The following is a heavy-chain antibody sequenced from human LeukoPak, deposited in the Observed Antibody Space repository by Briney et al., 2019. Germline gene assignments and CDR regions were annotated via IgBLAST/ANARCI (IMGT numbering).Heavy chain of an antibody. CDR3: ARDKPYSSSQGGYFQH. CDR2: IYESGNT. Sequence: PSQTLSLTCVVSGGSINSRDYYWSWIRQPAGKGLEWIGHIYESGNTYFNPSLKSRVTISLDRSRNQFSLKLTSMTAADTAVYYCARDKPYSSSQGGYFQHWGQGTLVTVSS. D-gene: IGHD6-13*01. CDR1: GGSINSRDYY. V-gene: IGHV4-30-2*01. J-gene: IGHJ1*01.